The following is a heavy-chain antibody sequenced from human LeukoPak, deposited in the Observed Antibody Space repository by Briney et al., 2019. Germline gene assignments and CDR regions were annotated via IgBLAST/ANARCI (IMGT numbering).Heavy chain of an antibody. J-gene: IGHJ3*02. CDR2: ISAYNGNT. V-gene: IGHV1-18*01. D-gene: IGHD6-19*01. CDR3: ARRVAVAGRDAFDI. CDR1: GYTFTSYG. Sequence: ASVKVSCKASGYTFTSYGISWVRQAPGQGLEWMGWISAYNGNTNYAQKLQGRVTMTTDTSTSTAYMELRSLRSDDTAVYYCARRVAVAGRDAFDIWGQGTMVTVSS.